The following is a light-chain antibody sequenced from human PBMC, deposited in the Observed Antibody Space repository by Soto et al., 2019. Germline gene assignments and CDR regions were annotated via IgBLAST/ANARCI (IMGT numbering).Light chain of an antibody. V-gene: IGLV2-23*01. Sequence: QSVLTQPASVSGSPGQSITISCTGTSSDVGSHNLVSWYQHYPGEVPKLIIFEASKRPSGVSNRFSGSKSGSTASLTISGLQAEDEADYYCCSFAGSGIYVFGTGTQVTVL. CDR2: EAS. CDR1: SSDVGSHNL. J-gene: IGLJ1*01. CDR3: CSFAGSGIYV.